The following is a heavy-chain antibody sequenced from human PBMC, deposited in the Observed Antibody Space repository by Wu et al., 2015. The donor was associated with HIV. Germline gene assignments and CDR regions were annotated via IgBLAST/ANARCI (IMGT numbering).Heavy chain of an antibody. Sequence: VQLFQSGGEVKKPGASVKVACKASGYIFNDFGIHWVRQAPGQGLEWIGWISAQNGNTNYAPEFQGRVTMTTDVSSSTAYMELRSLRSDDTAFYFCARGHYYDTSSSPMYWGLGTLVTVSS. V-gene: IGHV1-18*01. CDR1: GYIFNDFG. D-gene: IGHD3-22*01. CDR3: ARGHYYDTSSSPMY. CDR2: ISAQNGNT. J-gene: IGHJ4*02.